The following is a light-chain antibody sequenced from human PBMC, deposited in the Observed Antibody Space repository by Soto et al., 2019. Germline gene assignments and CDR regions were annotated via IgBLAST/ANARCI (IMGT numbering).Light chain of an antibody. Sequence: QSVLTQPPSVSGAPGQRVTISCTGSSSNIGAGYDVHWYQQLPGAAPKLLIYGNSNRPSGVPDRFSGSKSGTSASLPITGVQAEDEADYYCHSYDSSLSTQVFGTGTKLTVL. CDR1: SSNIGAGYD. CDR3: HSYDSSLSTQV. CDR2: GNS. V-gene: IGLV1-40*01. J-gene: IGLJ1*01.